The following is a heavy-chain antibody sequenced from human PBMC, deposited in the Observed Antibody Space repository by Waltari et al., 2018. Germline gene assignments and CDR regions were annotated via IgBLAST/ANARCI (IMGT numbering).Heavy chain of an antibody. V-gene: IGHV1-18*01. CDR3: ARDDVDSSNFGGF. J-gene: IGHJ4*02. Sequence: QLVQSGAEVKKPGASVKVSCKASGYIFSNYGITWVRKAPGQGLEWMGWIYPYNGNTQYEQNFQGRVTMTTDTSTTTAYMEIRSLRSDDTAIYYCARDDVDSSNFGGFWGQGTLVTVSS. CDR2: IYPYNGNT. D-gene: IGHD6-13*01. CDR1: GYIFSNYG.